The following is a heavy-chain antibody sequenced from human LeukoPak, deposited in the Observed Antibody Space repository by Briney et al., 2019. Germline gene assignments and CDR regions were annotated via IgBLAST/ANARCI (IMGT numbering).Heavy chain of an antibody. D-gene: IGHD6-19*01. J-gene: IGHJ4*02. CDR3: ARTRSGWYVGFDC. V-gene: IGHV1-2*02. CDR1: GYTFTGYY. CDR2: INPNSGGT. Sequence: ASVKVSCKASGYTFTGYYMHWVRQAPGQGPEWMGWINPNSGGTNYAQKFQGRVTMTRDTSISTVYMELSRLRSDDTAVYYCARTRSGWYVGFDCWGRGTLVAVSS.